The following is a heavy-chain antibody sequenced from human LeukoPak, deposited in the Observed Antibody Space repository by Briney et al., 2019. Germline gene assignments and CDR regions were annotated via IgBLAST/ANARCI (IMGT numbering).Heavy chain of an antibody. V-gene: IGHV3-15*01. D-gene: IGHD2-2*01. CDR1: GFTFSNAW. J-gene: IGHJ4*02. CDR2: IKSKTDGGTT. CDR3: TTIRGYCSSTSCYALDY. Sequence: PGGSLRLSCAASGFTFSNAWMSWVRQAPGKGLEWVGRIKSKTDGGTTDYAAPLKGRFTISRDDSKNTLYLQMNSLKTEDTAAYYCTTIRGYCSSTSCYALDYWGQGTLVTVSS.